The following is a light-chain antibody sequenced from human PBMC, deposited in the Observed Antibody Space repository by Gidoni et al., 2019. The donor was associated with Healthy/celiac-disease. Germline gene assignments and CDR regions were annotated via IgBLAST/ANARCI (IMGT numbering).Light chain of an antibody. V-gene: IGKV1-39*01. J-gene: IGKJ3*01. Sequence: DIQMTQSPSSLSASVGDRVTLTCPASQSISSYLNWYQQKPGKAPKLLIYAASSLQSGVPSMFSGSGSGTDFTLTISSLQPEDFATYYCQQSYSTPFTFGPGTKVDIK. CDR3: QQSYSTPFT. CDR2: AAS. CDR1: QSISSY.